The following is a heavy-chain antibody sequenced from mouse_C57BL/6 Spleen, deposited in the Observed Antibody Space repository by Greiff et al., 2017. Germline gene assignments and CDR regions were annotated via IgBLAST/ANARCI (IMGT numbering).Heavy chain of an antibody. CDR2: LSSGGDYI. CDR1: GFTFSSSA. Sequence: EVKLMESGEGLVKPGGSLKLSCAASGFTFSSSAMSWVRQTPEKRLEWVAYLSSGGDYIYYADTVQGRFTISRDNARNTLYLQMSSMKSEDTAMYYCTRDYGYDDADWGQGTLVTVSA. D-gene: IGHD2-2*01. V-gene: IGHV5-9-1*02. J-gene: IGHJ3*01. CDR3: TRDYGYDDAD.